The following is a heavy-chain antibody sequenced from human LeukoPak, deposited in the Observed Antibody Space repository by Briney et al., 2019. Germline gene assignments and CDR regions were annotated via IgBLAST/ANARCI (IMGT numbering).Heavy chain of an antibody. J-gene: IGHJ4*02. D-gene: IGHD1-26*01. Sequence: PGGSLRLSCATSGFTFSNHAMHWVRQATGKGLEWVSAIGTAGDTFYPGSVKGRFTISRENAKNSLSLQMNSLRAEDTAVYYCVRQKTPHGNFDYWGQGPLVTVS. V-gene: IGHV3-13*01. CDR1: GFTFSNHA. CDR3: VRQKTPHGNFDY. CDR2: IGTAGDT.